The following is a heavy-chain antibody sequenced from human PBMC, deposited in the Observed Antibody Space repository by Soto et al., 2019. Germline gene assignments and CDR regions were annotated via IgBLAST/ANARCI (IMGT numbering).Heavy chain of an antibody. J-gene: IGHJ5*02. V-gene: IGHV1-46*03. CDR2: INPSGGST. Sequence: ASVKVSCKASGYSFINFFIRWVRQAPGQGLEWMGIINPSGGSTSYAQKFQGRVTMTRDTSTNTVYMELSSLRSDDTAVYYCARDLYSGDNRHFEPWGQGTLVTVS. CDR3: ARDLYSGDNRHFEP. CDR1: GYSFINFF. D-gene: IGHD5-12*01.